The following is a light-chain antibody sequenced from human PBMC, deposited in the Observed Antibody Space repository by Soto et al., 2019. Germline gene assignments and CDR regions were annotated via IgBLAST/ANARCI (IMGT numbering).Light chain of an antibody. Sequence: QSALTQPPSASGSPGQSVTISCTGTSSDVGGYNYVSWYQQHPGKAPKLMIYEVSKRPSGVPDRFSGSKSGNTASLTVSGLQAEDEADYYCSSYAGSGWVFGGGTKVTVL. CDR1: SSDVGGYNY. J-gene: IGLJ3*02. CDR2: EVS. V-gene: IGLV2-8*01. CDR3: SSYAGSGWV.